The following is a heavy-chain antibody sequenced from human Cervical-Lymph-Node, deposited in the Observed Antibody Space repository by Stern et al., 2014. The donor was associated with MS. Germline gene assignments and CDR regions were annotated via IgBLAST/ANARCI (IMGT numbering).Heavy chain of an antibody. D-gene: IGHD3-9*01. CDR2: ISDISTYI. CDR1: GLTFSSYM. V-gene: IGHV3-21*01. J-gene: IGHJ5*02. CDR3: ATLGTLTGPIET. Sequence: EVQLLESGGGLVKPGESLRLSCAASGLTFSSYMMTWVRQAPGKGLEWVSSISDISTYIYYADSVKGRFTISRDNAKNSLYLQMNSLRAEDTAVYYCATLGTLTGPIETWGQGTLVTVSS.